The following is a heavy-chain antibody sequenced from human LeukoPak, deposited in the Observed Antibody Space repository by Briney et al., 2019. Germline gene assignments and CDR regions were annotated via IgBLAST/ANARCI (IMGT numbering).Heavy chain of an antibody. CDR1: GFTFSRYA. CDR3: AKPHYYDTSGYVFDS. CDR2: ISGSGDST. D-gene: IGHD3-22*01. V-gene: IGHV3-23*01. Sequence: GGSLRLSCAASGFTFSRYAMSWVRQAPGKVLEWVSAISGSGDSTYYADSVKGRFTISRDNSKNTLYLQMNSLRAEDTAVYYCAKPHYYDTSGYVFDSWGQGTLVTVSS. J-gene: IGHJ4*02.